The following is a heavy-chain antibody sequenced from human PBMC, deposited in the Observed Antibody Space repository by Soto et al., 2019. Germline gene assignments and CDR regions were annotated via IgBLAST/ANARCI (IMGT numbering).Heavy chain of an antibody. J-gene: IGHJ6*02. CDR3: AKDCTSDYDSPPAGMDV. D-gene: IGHD3-22*01. V-gene: IGHV3-30*18. CDR2: ISYDGSNK. CDR1: GFTFSSYG. Sequence: GGSLRLSCAASGFTFSSYGMHWVRQAPGKGLEWVAVISYDGSNKYYADSVKGRFTISRDNSKNTLYLQMNSLRAEDTAVYYCAKDCTSDYDSPPAGMDVWGQGTTVTVSS.